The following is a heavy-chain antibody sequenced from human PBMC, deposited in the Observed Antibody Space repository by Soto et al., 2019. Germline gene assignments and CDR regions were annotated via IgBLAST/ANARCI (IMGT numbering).Heavy chain of an antibody. V-gene: IGHV3-33*06. D-gene: IGHD3-10*01. J-gene: IGHJ4*02. CDR2: IWYDGSNK. Sequence: PGGSLRLSCAASGFTFSSYGMHWVRQAPGKGLEWVAVIWYDGSNKYYADSVKGRFTISRDNSKNTLCLQMNSLRAEDTAVYYCAKDPLWFADPGGDYFDSWGQGTLVTVSS. CDR1: GFTFSSYG. CDR3: AKDPLWFADPGGDYFDS.